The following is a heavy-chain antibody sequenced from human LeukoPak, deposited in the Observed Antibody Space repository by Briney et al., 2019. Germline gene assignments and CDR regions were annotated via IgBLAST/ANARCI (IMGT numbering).Heavy chain of an antibody. D-gene: IGHD2/OR15-2a*01. Sequence: SETLSLTCTVSGGSIRSYYWSWIRQPPGKGLEWIGEINHSGSTNYNPSLKSRVTISVDTSKNQFSLKLSSVTAADTAVYYCARGGLLPQKLGWFDPWGQGTLVTVSS. CDR2: INHSGST. J-gene: IGHJ5*02. V-gene: IGHV4-34*01. CDR1: GGSIRSYY. CDR3: ARGGLLPQKLGWFDP.